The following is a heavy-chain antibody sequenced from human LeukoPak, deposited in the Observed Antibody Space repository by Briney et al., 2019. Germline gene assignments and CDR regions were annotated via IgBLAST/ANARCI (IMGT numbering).Heavy chain of an antibody. D-gene: IGHD6-19*01. CDR3: ARESIAVAGAPFDY. CDR2: ISSGSTI. V-gene: IGHV3-48*03. CDR1: GFTFSSYE. J-gene: IGHJ4*02. Sequence: PGGSLRLSCAASGFTFSSYEMNWVRQAPGKGLEWVSYISSGSTIYDADSVKGRFTISRDNVKNSLYPQMNSLRAEDTAVYYCARESIAVAGAPFDYWGQGTLVTVSS.